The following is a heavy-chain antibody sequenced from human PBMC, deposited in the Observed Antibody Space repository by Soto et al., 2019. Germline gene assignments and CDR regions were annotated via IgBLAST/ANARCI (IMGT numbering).Heavy chain of an antibody. D-gene: IGHD1-26*01. CDR1: GGTFSSYA. J-gene: IGHJ4*02. V-gene: IGHV1-69*13. Sequence: ASVKVSCKASGGTFSSYAISWVRQAPGQGLEWMGGIIPIFSTANYAQKFQGRVTITADESTSTAYMELSSLRSEDTAVYYCARFIVGAYDYWGQGTLVTAPQ. CDR2: IIPIFSTA. CDR3: ARFIVGAYDY.